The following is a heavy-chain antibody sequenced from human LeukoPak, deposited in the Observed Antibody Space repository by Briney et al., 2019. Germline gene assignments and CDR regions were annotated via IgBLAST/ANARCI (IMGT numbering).Heavy chain of an antibody. CDR1: GFTFSSYD. D-gene: IGHD7-27*01. J-gene: IGHJ6*02. CDR2: IDTVGNT. Sequence: PAGSLRLSCTAPGFTFSSYDMHWVRQATGKGLEWVSAIDTVGNTYYADSVKGRFTISRENAWNSLFLQMNSLRDGDTAVYYCIRIRTGEHQYGMDVWGQGTTVTVSS. V-gene: IGHV3-13*01. CDR3: IRIRTGEHQYGMDV.